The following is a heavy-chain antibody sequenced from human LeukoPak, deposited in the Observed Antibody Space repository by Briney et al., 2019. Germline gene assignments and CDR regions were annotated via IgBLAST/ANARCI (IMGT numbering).Heavy chain of an antibody. CDR3: ARGRRKGFNPNFDY. Sequence: QTLSLTSAVYGGSFRGYYWSWIRPPPVTWLDWIGEINNSGSTNYNPSLKSRVTISVDTSKNQFSLKLSSVTAADTAVYYCARGRRKGFNPNFDYWGQGTLVTVSS. V-gene: IGHV4-34*01. CDR2: INNSGST. D-gene: IGHD1-14*01. CDR1: GGSFRGYY. J-gene: IGHJ4*02.